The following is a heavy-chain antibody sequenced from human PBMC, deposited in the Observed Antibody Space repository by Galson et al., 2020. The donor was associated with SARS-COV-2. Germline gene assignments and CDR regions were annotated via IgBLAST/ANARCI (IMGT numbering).Heavy chain of an antibody. CDR1: GFSLNTSGVG. Sequence: KMSGPTLVKPTRTLTLTCTFSGFSLNTSGVGVGWIRQPPGKALEWLALIFWDNDKWYSPSLKSRLNINNDASKNQVVLTMTNMDPVDTATYYCAHSSGWAVTGHNWLDPWGQGTLVTVSS. D-gene: IGHD1-20*01. CDR2: IFWDNDK. V-gene: IGHV2-5*02. CDR3: AHSSGWAVTGHNWLDP. J-gene: IGHJ5*02.